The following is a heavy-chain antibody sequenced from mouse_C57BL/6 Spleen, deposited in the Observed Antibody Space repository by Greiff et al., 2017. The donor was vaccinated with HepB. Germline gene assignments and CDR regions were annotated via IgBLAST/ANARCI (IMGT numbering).Heavy chain of an antibody. J-gene: IGHJ1*03. CDR2: IWGGGST. D-gene: IGHD2-3*01. V-gene: IGHV2-9*01. CDR1: GFSLTSYG. Sequence: QVQLKQSGPGLVAPSQRLSITCTVSGFSLTSYGVDWVRQPPGKGLEWLGVIWGGGSTNYNSALMSRLSISKDNSKSQVFLKMNSLQTDDTAMYYCAKRAIYDGTDEGYFDVWGTGTTVTVSS. CDR3: AKRAIYDGTDEGYFDV.